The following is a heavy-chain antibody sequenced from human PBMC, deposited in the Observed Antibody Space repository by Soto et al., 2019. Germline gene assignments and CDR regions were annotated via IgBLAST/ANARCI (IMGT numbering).Heavy chain of an antibody. D-gene: IGHD3-22*01. CDR1: GVSISSYY. CDR3: AISDHHDSSAPGDY. J-gene: IGHJ4*02. Sequence: SETLSLTCTVSGVSISSYYWSWIRHPPGKGLEWIGYIYYSGSTNYNPSLKSRVTISVDTSKNQFSLKLSRLRSDDTAVYYCAISDHHDSSAPGDYWGQGTLVTVSS. CDR2: IYYSGST. V-gene: IGHV4-59*01.